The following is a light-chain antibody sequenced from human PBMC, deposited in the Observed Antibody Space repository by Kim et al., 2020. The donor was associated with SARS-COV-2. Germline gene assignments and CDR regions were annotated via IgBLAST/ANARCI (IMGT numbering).Light chain of an antibody. V-gene: IGLV7-43*01. CDR3: LLYYGGVWV. CDR2: TAS. CDR1: TGAVTSGYY. J-gene: IGLJ3*02. Sequence: QAVVTQEPSLTVSPGGTVTLTCASNTGAVTSGYYPNWFQQKPGQAPRSMIHTASCRHSWTPARFSGSLLGGKAALTLSGVQPEDEAEYYCLLYYGGVWVFGGGTQLTVL.